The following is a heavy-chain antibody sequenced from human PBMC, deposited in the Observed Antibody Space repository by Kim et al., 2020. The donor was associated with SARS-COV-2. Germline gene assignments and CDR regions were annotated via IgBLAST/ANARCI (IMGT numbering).Heavy chain of an antibody. CDR3: ARDHIDYYGSGSYD. CDR2: IYYSGST. Sequence: SETLSLTCTVSGGSISSGDYYWSWIRQPPGKGLEWIGYIYYSGSTYYNPSLKSRVTISVDTSKNQFSLKLSSVTAADTAVYYCARDHIDYYGSGSYDWGQGTLVTVSS. CDR1: GGSISSGDYY. J-gene: IGHJ4*02. D-gene: IGHD3-10*01. V-gene: IGHV4-30-4*01.